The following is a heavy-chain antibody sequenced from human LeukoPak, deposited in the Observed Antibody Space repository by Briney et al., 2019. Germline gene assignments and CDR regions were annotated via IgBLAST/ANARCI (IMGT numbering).Heavy chain of an antibody. V-gene: IGHV5-51*01. D-gene: IGHD6-19*01. CDR2: IYPGDSDT. CDR1: GYSFTSYC. CDR3: ARHEGSGWQY. Sequence: GEPLNISCKGSGYSFTSYCIAWVGQMPGKGLEWMGIIYPGDSDTRYSPSFQGQVTISADKPISTAYLQWSSLKAADTAMYYCARHEGSGWQYWGQGTLVTVSS. J-gene: IGHJ4*02.